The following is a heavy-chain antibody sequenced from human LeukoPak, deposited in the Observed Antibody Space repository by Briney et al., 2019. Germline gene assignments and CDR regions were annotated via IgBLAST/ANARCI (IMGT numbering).Heavy chain of an antibody. CDR1: GFTFSIYA. V-gene: IGHV3-23*01. Sequence: GGSLRLSCAASGFTFSIYAMSWVRQAPGKGLQWVSAISGSGGSTYFADSVKGRFTISRDNSKNTLYLQMNSLRAEDTAVYYCAKDTLPFWSGFSSYFDYWGQGTLVTVSS. CDR3: AKDTLPFWSGFSSYFDY. J-gene: IGHJ4*02. CDR2: ISGSGGST. D-gene: IGHD3-3*01.